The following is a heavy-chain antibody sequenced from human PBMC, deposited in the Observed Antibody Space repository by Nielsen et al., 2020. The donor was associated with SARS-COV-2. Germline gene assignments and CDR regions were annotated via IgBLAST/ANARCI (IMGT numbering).Heavy chain of an antibody. J-gene: IGHJ4*02. CDR3: ARGERWLQFFGDY. V-gene: IGHV1-69*05. CDR1: GGTFSSYA. Sequence: SVKVSCKASGGTFSSYAISWVRQAPGQGLEWMGGIIPIFGTANYAQKFQGRVTMTTDTSTSTAYMELRSLRSDDTAVYYCARGERWLQFFGDYWGQGTLVTVSS. CDR2: IIPIFGTA. D-gene: IGHD5-24*01.